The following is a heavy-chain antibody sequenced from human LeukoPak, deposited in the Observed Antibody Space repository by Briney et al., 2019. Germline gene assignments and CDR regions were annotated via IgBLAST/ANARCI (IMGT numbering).Heavy chain of an antibody. Sequence: PSETLSLTCTVSGGSISSGDYYWSWIRQPPGKGLEWIVYIYYSGSTYYNPSLKSRVTISVDTSKNQFSLKLSSVTAADTAVYYCARRTDSSGYHDAFDIWGQGTMVTVSS. D-gene: IGHD3-22*01. V-gene: IGHV4-30-4*01. CDR3: ARRTDSSGYHDAFDI. J-gene: IGHJ3*02. CDR1: GGSISSGDYY. CDR2: IYYSGST.